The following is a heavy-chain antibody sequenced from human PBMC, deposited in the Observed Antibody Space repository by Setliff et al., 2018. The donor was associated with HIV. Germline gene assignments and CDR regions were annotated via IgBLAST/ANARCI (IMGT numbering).Heavy chain of an antibody. V-gene: IGHV4-39*01. D-gene: IGHD4-17*01. CDR1: GGSISSSSYY. CDR3: ASFFVTTVTNQDY. CDR2: IYYSRST. J-gene: IGHJ4*02. Sequence: PSETLSLTCTVSGGSISSSSYYWGWIRQPPGKGLEWIGSIYYSRSTYYNPSLKSRVTISVDTSKNQFSLKLSSVTAADTAVYYCASFFVTTVTNQDYWGQGTPVTVSS.